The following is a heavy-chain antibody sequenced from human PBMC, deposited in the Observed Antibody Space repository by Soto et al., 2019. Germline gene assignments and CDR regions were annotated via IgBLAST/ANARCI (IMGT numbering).Heavy chain of an antibody. CDR1: GYTFTSYG. Sequence: ASVKVSFKASGYTFTSYGISWVRQAPGQGLDWMGWISAYNGNTKYAQDLQGRVTMTTDTSTSTAYMEPRSLRSDDTAVYYCARFSGGSYNTYYFYYGMDVWGQGTTVTVSS. CDR3: ARFSGGSYNTYYFYYGMDV. V-gene: IGHV1-18*01. D-gene: IGHD2-15*01. CDR2: ISAYNGNT. J-gene: IGHJ6*02.